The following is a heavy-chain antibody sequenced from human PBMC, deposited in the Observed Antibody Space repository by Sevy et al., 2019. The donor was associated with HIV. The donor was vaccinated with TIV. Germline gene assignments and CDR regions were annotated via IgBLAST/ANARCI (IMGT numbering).Heavy chain of an antibody. CDR1: GGSVSNGDYY. CDR3: ASKRGYTHGPFES. V-gene: IGHV4-30-4*01. D-gene: IGHD5-12*01. CDR2: IYYSGSG. Sequence: SETLSLTCDVSGGSVSNGDYYWSWIRQPPWKGLEWFGYIYYSGSGYYNPFLKSRVTISVDTSKNQFSLKLKSVTAADTAIYYCASKRGYTHGPFESWGQGTLVTVSS. J-gene: IGHJ4*02.